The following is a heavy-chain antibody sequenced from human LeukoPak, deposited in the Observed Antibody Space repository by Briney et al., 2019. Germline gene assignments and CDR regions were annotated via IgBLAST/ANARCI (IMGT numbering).Heavy chain of an antibody. D-gene: IGHD2-15*01. J-gene: IGHJ4*02. CDR2: ISGSGSTI. CDR1: GFTFSSYG. V-gene: IGHV3-48*04. Sequence: GGSLRLSCAASGFTFSSYGMSWVRQAPGKGLEWVSYISGSGSTIYYADSVKGRFTISRDNAKNSLYLQMNSLRAEDTAVYYCARWDCSGGSCSGIDYWGQGALVTVSS. CDR3: ARWDCSGGSCSGIDY.